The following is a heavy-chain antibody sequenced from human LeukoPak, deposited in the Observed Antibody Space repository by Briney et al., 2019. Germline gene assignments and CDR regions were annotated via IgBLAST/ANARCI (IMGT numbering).Heavy chain of an antibody. CDR3: ARARAGSTSKVRYYYYMDV. J-gene: IGHJ6*03. CDR1: GFTFSSYS. Sequence: GGSLRLSCAASGFTFSSYSMNWVRQAPGKGLEWVSYISSSSSTIYYADSVKGRFTISRDNAKNSLYLQMNSLRAEDTAVYYCARARAGSTSKVRYYYYMDVWGKGTTVTVSS. CDR2: ISSSSSTI. D-gene: IGHD2-2*01. V-gene: IGHV3-48*01.